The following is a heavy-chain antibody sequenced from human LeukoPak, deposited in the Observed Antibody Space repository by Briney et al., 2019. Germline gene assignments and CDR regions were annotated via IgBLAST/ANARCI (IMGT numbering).Heavy chain of an antibody. Sequence: SETLSLTCTVSSDSFSIYYWSWIRQPPGKGLEWIGYIYYSGSSNYNPSLKSRVTMSVDTSKSQFSLKVSSVTAADTAVYYCARTEYYFDHWGQGTLVTVSS. D-gene: IGHD1-14*01. CDR2: IYYSGSS. V-gene: IGHV4-59*01. CDR3: ARTEYYFDH. J-gene: IGHJ4*02. CDR1: SDSFSIYY.